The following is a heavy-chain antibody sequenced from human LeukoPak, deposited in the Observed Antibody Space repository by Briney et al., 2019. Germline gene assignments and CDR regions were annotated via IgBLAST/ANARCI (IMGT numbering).Heavy chain of an antibody. CDR2: TYYRSKWYN. Sequence: SQTLSLTCALSGDSVSSNSAAWNWIRQSPSRGLEWLGRTYYRSKWYNDYAVSVKSRITINPDTSKNQFSLQLNSVTPEDTAVYYCARSGMVRGVIIRDFDYWGQGTLVTVSS. V-gene: IGHV6-1*01. CDR1: GDSVSSNSAA. D-gene: IGHD3-10*01. J-gene: IGHJ4*02. CDR3: ARSGMVRGVIIRDFDY.